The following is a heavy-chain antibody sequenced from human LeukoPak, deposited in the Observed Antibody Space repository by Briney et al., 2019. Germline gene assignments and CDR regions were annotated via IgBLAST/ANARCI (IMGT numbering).Heavy chain of an antibody. CDR1: GFTFSSYS. J-gene: IGHJ4*02. CDR3: AKDLEIAAAGLGGYFDY. CDR2: ISSSSSTI. V-gene: IGHV3-48*01. D-gene: IGHD6-13*01. Sequence: GGSLRLSCAASGFTFSSYSMNWVRQAPGKGLEWVSYISSSSSTIYYADSVKGRFTISRDNAKNSLYLQMNSLRAEDTAVYYCAKDLEIAAAGLGGYFDYWGQGTLVTVSS.